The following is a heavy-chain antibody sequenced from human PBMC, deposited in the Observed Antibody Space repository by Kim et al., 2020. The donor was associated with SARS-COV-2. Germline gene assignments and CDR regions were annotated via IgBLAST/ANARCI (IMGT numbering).Heavy chain of an antibody. J-gene: IGHJ6*02. V-gene: IGHV4-34*01. D-gene: IGHD2-21*02. CDR1: GGSFSGYY. CDR2: INHSGST. CDR3: ASKRRATLTTTTIYGMDV. Sequence: SETLSLTCAVYGGSFSGYYWSWIRQPPGKGLEWIGEINHSGSTNYNPSLKSRVTISVDTSKNQFSLKLSSVTAADTAVYYCASKRRATLTTTTIYGMDVWGQGTTVTVSS.